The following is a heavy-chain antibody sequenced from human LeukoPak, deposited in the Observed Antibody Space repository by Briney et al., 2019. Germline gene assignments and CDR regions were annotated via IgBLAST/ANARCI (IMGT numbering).Heavy chain of an antibody. CDR3: ARYPTGWYLDY. D-gene: IGHD6-19*01. CDR1: GDSVSSSTAA. CDR2: TYYRSKWYT. V-gene: IGHV6-1*01. J-gene: IGHJ4*02. Sequence: SQTLSLTCAISGDSVSSSTAAWNWVRPSPSRGLEWQGRTYYRSKWYTDYAVSVRSRININPDTSKNQFSLQLNSVTPEDTAVYYGARYPTGWYLDYWGQGTLVTVSS.